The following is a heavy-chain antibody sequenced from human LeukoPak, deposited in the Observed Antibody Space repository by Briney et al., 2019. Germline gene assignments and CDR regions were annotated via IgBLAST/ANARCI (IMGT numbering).Heavy chain of an antibody. Sequence: SETLSLTCTVSGGSISSYYWSWIRQPPGKGLEWIGSIYYSGSTYYNPSLKSRVTISVDTSKNQFSLKLSSVTAADTAVYYCARQTTGMITIFGGGPSWFDPWGQGTLVTVSS. V-gene: IGHV4-39*01. CDR2: IYYSGST. J-gene: IGHJ5*02. CDR3: ARQTTGMITIFGGGPSWFDP. CDR1: GGSISSYY. D-gene: IGHD3-3*01.